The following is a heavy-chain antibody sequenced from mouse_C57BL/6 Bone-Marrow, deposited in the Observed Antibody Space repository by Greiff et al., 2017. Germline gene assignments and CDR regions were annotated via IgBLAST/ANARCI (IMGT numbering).Heavy chain of an antibody. CDR1: GFNIKDDY. CDR3: TRRNYYGSRRAMDY. CDR2: IDPENGDT. V-gene: IGHV14-4*01. J-gene: IGHJ4*01. D-gene: IGHD1-1*01. Sequence: VHVKQSGAELVRPGASVKLSCTASGFNIKDDYMHWVKQRPEQGLEWIGWIDPENGDTEYASKFQGKATITADTSSNTAYLQLSSLTSEDTAVYYCTRRNYYGSRRAMDYWGQGTSVTVSS.